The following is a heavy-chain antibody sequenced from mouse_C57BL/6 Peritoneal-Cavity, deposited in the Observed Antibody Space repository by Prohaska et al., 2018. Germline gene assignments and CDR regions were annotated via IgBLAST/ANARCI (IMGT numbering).Heavy chain of an antibody. CDR2: ISSGSSTI. Sequence: EVQLVESGGGLVKPGGSLKLSCAASGFTFSDYGMHWVRQAPEKGLGWVAYISSGSSTIYYADTVKGRFTISRDNAKNTLFLQMTSLRSEDTAMYYCARKDYYWYFDVWGTGTTVTVSS. V-gene: IGHV5-17*01. CDR3: ARKDYYWYFDV. J-gene: IGHJ1*03. D-gene: IGHD2-4*01. CDR1: GFTFSDYG.